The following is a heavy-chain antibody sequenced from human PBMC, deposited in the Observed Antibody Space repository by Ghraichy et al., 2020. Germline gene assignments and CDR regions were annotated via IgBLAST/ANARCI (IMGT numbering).Heavy chain of an antibody. CDR3: AKDLRGNYYGVLDI. Sequence: GESLRLSCAASGFTFSSYAMSWVRQAPGKGLEWVSAISGSGGSTYYADSVKGRFTISRDNSKITLYLQMNSLRDEDTAVYFCAKDLRGNYYGVLDIWGQGTMVTVSS. CDR2: ISGSGGST. V-gene: IGHV3-23*01. D-gene: IGHD1-26*01. J-gene: IGHJ3*02. CDR1: GFTFSSYA.